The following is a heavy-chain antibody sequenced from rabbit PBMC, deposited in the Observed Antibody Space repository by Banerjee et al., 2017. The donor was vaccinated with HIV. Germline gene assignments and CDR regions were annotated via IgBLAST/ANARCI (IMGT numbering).Heavy chain of an antibody. CDR3: ARDTGAWGDFSL. CDR2: IYTGSGAT. J-gene: IGHJ6*01. V-gene: IGHV1S43*01. CDR1: GFSFSNKYV. D-gene: IGHD4-1*01. Sequence: GSLTLTCTASGFSFSNKYVMCWVRQAPGKGLEWIGCIYTGSGATYYASWVNGRFTISRSTSLNTVDLKMTSLTAADTATYFCARDTGAWGDFSLWGQGTLVTVS.